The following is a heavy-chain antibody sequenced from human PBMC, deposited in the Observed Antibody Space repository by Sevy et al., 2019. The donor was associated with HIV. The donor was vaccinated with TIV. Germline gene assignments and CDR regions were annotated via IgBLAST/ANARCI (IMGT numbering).Heavy chain of an antibody. CDR3: AGENAWGRGYS. Sequence: SETRSLTCTVSGGSITSLYWNWIRQPPGKGLEWIANIYYNGHINYNPSLKSRVTLSLDTSKNQFSLRLSSVTAADTAMYYCAGENAWGRGYSWGQRTLVTVSS. V-gene: IGHV4-59*08. J-gene: IGHJ4*02. CDR1: GGSITSLY. D-gene: IGHD1-26*01. CDR2: IYYNGHI.